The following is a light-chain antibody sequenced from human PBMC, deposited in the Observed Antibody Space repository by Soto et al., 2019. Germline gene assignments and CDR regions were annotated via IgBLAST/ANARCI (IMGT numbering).Light chain of an antibody. CDR2: DVS. Sequence: EIVMTQSPATLSVSPGERATLSCRASQTVNSNFAWYQQRSGQSPRLLIYDVSIRDTGVPARFSGTGSETDFTLTISGLQSEDSAVYFCQQFNNWPFSFGQGTRLEIK. J-gene: IGKJ5*01. V-gene: IGKV3-15*01. CDR3: QQFNNWPFS. CDR1: QTVNSN.